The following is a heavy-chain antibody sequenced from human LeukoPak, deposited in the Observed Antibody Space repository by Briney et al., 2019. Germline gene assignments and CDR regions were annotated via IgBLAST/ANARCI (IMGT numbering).Heavy chain of an antibody. V-gene: IGHV1-2*02. Sequence: ASVKVSCKASGYTLTGHYIHWVRQAPGQGLEWMGWINPNSGGTNYAQKFQGRVTMTRDTSISTAYMELSRLRSDDTAVYYCARVSVYGCSSTTCLVLDIWGQGTMVTVSS. J-gene: IGHJ3*02. CDR3: ARVSVYGCSSTTCLVLDI. D-gene: IGHD2-2*01. CDR1: GYTLTGHY. CDR2: INPNSGGT.